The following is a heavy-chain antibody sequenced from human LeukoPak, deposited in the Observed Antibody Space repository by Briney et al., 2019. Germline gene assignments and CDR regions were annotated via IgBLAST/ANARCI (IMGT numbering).Heavy chain of an antibody. CDR3: ATSVGTTGTT. D-gene: IGHD1-1*01. J-gene: IGHJ4*02. CDR1: AGSISSYY. CDR2: IYYTGTT. Sequence: SETLSLTCTVSAGSISSYYWDWLRQSPGKGLEWIGYIYYTGTTKYNPSLTSRVTISIDTSKNQFSLKLSSVTAADTAVYYCATSVGTTGTTWGQGTLVIVSS. V-gene: IGHV4-59*08.